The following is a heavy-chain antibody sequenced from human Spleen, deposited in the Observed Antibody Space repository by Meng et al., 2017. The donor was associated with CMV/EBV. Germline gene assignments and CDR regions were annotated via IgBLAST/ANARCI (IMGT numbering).Heavy chain of an antibody. J-gene: IGHJ4*02. V-gene: IGHV1-69*05. Sequence: TFGRSSLRWVQQAPGQGLGWMGGITPAFQTADSAQKFRDSVTISRADSATTAYMEMSSLKSEDTTVYFCARGPKITVGGVIIWPLEDWGQGTLVTVSS. D-gene: IGHD3-16*02. CDR2: ITPAFQTA. CDR3: ARGPKITVGGVIIWPLED. CDR1: TFGRSS.